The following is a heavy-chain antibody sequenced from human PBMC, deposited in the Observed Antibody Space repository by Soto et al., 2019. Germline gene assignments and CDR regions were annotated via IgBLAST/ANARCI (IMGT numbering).Heavy chain of an antibody. CDR2: ISAYNGNT. J-gene: IGHJ6*02. V-gene: IGHV1-18*01. D-gene: IGHD3-16*01. CDR3: ATSIQVWLYAMDV. Sequence: DSVKVSCKASGYTLRSYYVTCVLQAPGQGPEWQGWISAYNGNTNYAREVQGRVTMTTDRSTSTGYMGLRSLRSDGPAVYCCATSIQVWLYAMDVWGQGTAVTVS. CDR1: GYTLRSYY.